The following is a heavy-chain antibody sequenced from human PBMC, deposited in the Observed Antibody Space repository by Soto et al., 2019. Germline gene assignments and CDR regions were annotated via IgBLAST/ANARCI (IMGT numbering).Heavy chain of an antibody. Sequence: PSETLSLTCTVSGDSISSSGYYWGWIRQTPGKGLEWIGSFYYSGSTHYNPSLKSRVTVSVDTSQNQFSLNLSSVTAADTAVHYSARHTEGEGHQPLYSWLDPWGQGTLVTVTS. D-gene: IGHD2-2*02. CDR1: GDSISSSGYY. J-gene: IGHJ5*02. CDR3: ARHTEGEGHQPLYSWLDP. V-gene: IGHV4-39*01. CDR2: FYYSGST.